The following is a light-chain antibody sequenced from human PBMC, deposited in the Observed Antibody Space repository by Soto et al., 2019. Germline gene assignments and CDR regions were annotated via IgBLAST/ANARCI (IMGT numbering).Light chain of an antibody. V-gene: IGLV2-8*01. J-gene: IGLJ1*01. CDR2: EVS. CDR1: STDPATYDL. Sequence: QSVLTQPASVSGSPGQSITISCTGTSTDPATYDLVSWYQQHPGKAPQLIIYEVSKRPSGVPDRFSGSKSGNTASLTVSGLQAEDEADYYCSSHAGSNNYVFGTGTKLTVL. CDR3: SSHAGSNNYV.